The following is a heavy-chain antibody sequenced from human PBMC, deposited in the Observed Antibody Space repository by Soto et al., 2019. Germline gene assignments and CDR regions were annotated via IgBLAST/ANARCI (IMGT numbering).Heavy chain of an antibody. CDR3: ARPPGIAAAGTPWFVP. V-gene: IGHV1-8*01. CDR1: GYTFTSYD. Sequence: QVQLVQSGAEVKKPGASVKVSCKASGYTFTSYDINWVRPATGQGLEWRGWMNPNSGITGYAQKFQGKVTMTRNTSISTAYMELSSLRSEDTAVYYCARPPGIAAAGTPWFVPWGQGILVTVCS. CDR2: MNPNSGIT. J-gene: IGHJ5*02. D-gene: IGHD6-13*01.